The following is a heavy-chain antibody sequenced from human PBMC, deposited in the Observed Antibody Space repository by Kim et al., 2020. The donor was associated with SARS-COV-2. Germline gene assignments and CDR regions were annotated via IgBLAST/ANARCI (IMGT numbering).Heavy chain of an antibody. CDR3: ASHLRITMIVVVNYAFDI. V-gene: IGHV1-2*02. Sequence: ASVKVSCKASGYTFTGYYMHWVRQAPGQGLEWMGWINPNSGGTNYAQKFQGRVTMTRDTSISTAYMELSRLRSDDTAVYYCASHLRITMIVVVNYAFDIWGQGTMVTVSS. CDR1: GYTFTGYY. D-gene: IGHD3-22*01. J-gene: IGHJ3*02. CDR2: INPNSGGT.